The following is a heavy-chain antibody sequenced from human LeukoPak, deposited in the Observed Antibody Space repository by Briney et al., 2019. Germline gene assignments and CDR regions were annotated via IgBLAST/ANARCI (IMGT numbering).Heavy chain of an antibody. CDR3: ARDRDCSRTSCFNAFDV. CDR2: ISHDGNDQ. V-gene: IGHV3-30*04. CDR1: GFTFSTYE. Sequence: GGSLRLSCAASGFTFSTYEMHWVRQAPGKGLEWVAVISHDGNDQYYADSVKGRFTISRDNSKNALCLQMNSLRLEDTAVYYCARDRDCSRTSCFNAFDVWGQGTMAIVSS. J-gene: IGHJ3*01. D-gene: IGHD2-2*01.